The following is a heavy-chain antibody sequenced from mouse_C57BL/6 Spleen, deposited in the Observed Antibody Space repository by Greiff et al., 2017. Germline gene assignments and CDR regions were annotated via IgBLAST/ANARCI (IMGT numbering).Heavy chain of an antibody. CDR1: GYTFTSYD. D-gene: IGHD1-1*01. Sequence: VQRVESGPELVKPGASVKLSCKASGYTFTSYDINWVKQRPGQGLEWIGWIYPRDGSTKYNEKFKGKATLTVDTSSSTAYMELHSLTSEDSAVYFCAGGFITTVVPFAYWGQGTLVTVSA. J-gene: IGHJ3*01. CDR3: AGGFITTVVPFAY. V-gene: IGHV1-85*01. CDR2: IYPRDGST.